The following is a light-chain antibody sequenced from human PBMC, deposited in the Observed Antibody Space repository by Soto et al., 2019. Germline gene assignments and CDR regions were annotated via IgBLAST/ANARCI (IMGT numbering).Light chain of an antibody. CDR3: QQYNNWPFPSWT. CDR1: QSVSSN. CDR2: GAS. J-gene: IGKJ1*01. Sequence: EIVMTQSPATLSVSPGERATLSCRASQSVSSNLAWYQQKPGQAPRLLIYGASTRATGIPARFSGSGSGTAFTLTISSLQSEDFAVYYCQQYNNWPFPSWTFGQGTTVEIK. V-gene: IGKV3-15*01.